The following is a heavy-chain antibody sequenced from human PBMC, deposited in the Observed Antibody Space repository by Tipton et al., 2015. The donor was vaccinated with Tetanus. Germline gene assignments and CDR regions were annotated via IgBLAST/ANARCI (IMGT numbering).Heavy chain of an antibody. CDR2: IKQDGSEK. Sequence: GSLRLSCAASGFTFSSYWMSWVRQAPGKGLEWVANIKQDGSEKYYVDSVKGRFTISRDNAKNSLYLQMNSLRAEDTAVYYCARESGYNSSCYDYWGHGTLATVSS. CDR3: ARESGYNSSCYDY. V-gene: IGHV3-7*01. D-gene: IGHD6-13*01. CDR1: GFTFSSYW. J-gene: IGHJ4*01.